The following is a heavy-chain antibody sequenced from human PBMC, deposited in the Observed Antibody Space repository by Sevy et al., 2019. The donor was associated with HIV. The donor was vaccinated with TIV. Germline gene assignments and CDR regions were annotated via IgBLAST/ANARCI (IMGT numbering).Heavy chain of an antibody. J-gene: IGHJ4*02. CDR3: ASGSNNDY. V-gene: IGHV1-18*04. CDR1: GYTITTYG. CDR2: INTNNGNG. Sequence: ASVKVSCKASGYTITTYGISWVRQAPGQGLEWMGWINTNNGNGNYAEILQGRVTMTTDTSTSTAYMELRSLTSDDTAIYYCASGSNNDYWGQGTLVTVSS. D-gene: IGHD3-10*01.